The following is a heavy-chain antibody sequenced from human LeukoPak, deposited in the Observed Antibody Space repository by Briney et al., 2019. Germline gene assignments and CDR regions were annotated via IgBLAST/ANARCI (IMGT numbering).Heavy chain of an antibody. Sequence: GGSLRLSCTHSGFTFGDYAMSWFRQAPGKGLEWVGFIRSKTYGGTTEYAASVKGRFTISRDDSKNTLYLQMNSLKTEDTAVYYCTTDRVYYFDYWGQGTLVTVSS. V-gene: IGHV3-49*03. D-gene: IGHD6-6*01. CDR1: GFTFGDYA. J-gene: IGHJ4*02. CDR3: TTDRVYYFDY. CDR2: IRSKTYGGTT.